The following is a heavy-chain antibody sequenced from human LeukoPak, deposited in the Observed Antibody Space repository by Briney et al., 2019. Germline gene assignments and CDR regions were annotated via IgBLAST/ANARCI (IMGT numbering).Heavy chain of an antibody. V-gene: IGHV3-53*01. CDR2: LYSDGST. CDR1: GFTVSRNY. Sequence: GGSLRLSCAASGFTVSRNYMSWVRQAPGKGLEWVSVLYSDGSTYHADSVKGRFTISRDNSKNTLYLQMNSLRAEDTAVYYCTSQQQLLTYFDYWGQGTLVTVSS. D-gene: IGHD6-13*01. CDR3: TSQQQLLTYFDY. J-gene: IGHJ4*02.